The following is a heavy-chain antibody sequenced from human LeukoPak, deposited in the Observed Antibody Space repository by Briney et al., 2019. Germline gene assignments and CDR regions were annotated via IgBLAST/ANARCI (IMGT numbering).Heavy chain of an antibody. V-gene: IGHV3-48*01. J-gene: IGHJ4*02. Sequence: GGSLRLSCAASGFTFSSYWMSWVRQAPGKGLEWVSYISSSSSTIYYADSVKGRFTISRDNAKNSLCLQMNSLRAEDTAVYYCARDGGSGAYWGQGTLVTVSS. D-gene: IGHD3-10*01. CDR3: ARDGGSGAY. CDR2: ISSSSSTI. CDR1: GFTFSSYW.